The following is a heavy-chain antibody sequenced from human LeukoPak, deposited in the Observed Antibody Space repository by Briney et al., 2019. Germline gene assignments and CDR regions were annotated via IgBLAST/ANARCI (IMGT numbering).Heavy chain of an antibody. Sequence: SETLSLTCTVSGGSISTYYWSWIRQPPGKGLEWIGYVYYSGSTNYKPSLKSRVTMSVDTSKNQFSLKLSSVTAADTAVYYCAREGVTHNWFDPWGQGTLVTVSS. J-gene: IGHJ5*02. CDR3: AREGVTHNWFDP. V-gene: IGHV4-59*01. D-gene: IGHD4-11*01. CDR1: GGSISTYY. CDR2: VYYSGST.